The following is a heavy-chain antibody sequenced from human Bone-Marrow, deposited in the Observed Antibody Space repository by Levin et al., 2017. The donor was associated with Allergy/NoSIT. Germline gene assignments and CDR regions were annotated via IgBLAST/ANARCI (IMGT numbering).Heavy chain of an antibody. CDR3: AREDTAMVIPFDY. CDR1: GFTFSSYA. D-gene: IGHD5-18*01. CDR2: ISYDGSNK. J-gene: IGHJ4*02. Sequence: GESLKISCAASGFTFSSYAMHWVRQAPGKGLEWVAVISYDGSNKYYADSVKGRFTISRDNSKNTLYLQMNSLRAEDTAVYYCAREDTAMVIPFDYWGQGTLVTVSS. V-gene: IGHV3-30*04.